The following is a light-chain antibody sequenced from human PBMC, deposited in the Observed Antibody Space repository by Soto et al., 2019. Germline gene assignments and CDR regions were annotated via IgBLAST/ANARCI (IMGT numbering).Light chain of an antibody. CDR3: QQSYSTPLT. V-gene: IGKV1-39*01. CDR2: AAS. CDR1: QSIGGF. Sequence: IQMTPSPYSLSVSVGDRVTITCRSSQSIGGFLNWYQQKLGKAPKLLIYAASSLQSGVPSRFSGSGSGTDFTLTISSLQPEDFANYYCQQSYSTPLTFGGGTKVDIK. J-gene: IGKJ4*01.